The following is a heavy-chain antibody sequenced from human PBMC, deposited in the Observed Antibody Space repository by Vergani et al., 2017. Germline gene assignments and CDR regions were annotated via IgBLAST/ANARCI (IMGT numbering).Heavy chain of an antibody. V-gene: IGHV4-59*08. D-gene: IGHD6-19*01. CDR3: AAGYSSGWDVDY. CDR1: GGSISSYY. CDR2: IYYSGST. J-gene: IGHJ4*02. Sequence: QVQLQESGPGLVKPSETLSLTCTVSGGSISSYYWSWIRQPPGKGLEWIGYIYYSGSTNYNPSLKSRVTISVDTSKNQFSLKLSSVTAADTAVYYCAAGYSSGWDVDYWGQGTLVTVSS.